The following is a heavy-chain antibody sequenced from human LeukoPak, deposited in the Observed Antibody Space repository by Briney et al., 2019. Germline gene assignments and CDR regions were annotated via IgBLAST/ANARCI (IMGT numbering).Heavy chain of an antibody. CDR2: INPNSGGT. CDR1: GYTFTAYS. V-gene: IGHV1-2*02. Sequence: ASVKVSCKASGYTFTAYSMHWVRQAPGQGLEWMGWINPNSGGTNYAQKFQGRVTMTRDTSITTAYMELSRLRSDDTAVYYCARVVGGNYYGSETDDYWGQGTLVTVSS. CDR3: ARVVGGNYYGSETDDY. J-gene: IGHJ4*02. D-gene: IGHD3-10*01.